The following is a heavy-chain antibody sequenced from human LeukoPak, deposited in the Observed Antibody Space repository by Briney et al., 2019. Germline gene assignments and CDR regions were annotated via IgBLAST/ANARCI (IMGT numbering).Heavy chain of an antibody. Sequence: GGSLRLSCAASGFTFSSYWMSWVRQAPGKGLEWVANIKQDGSEKYYVDSVKGRFTISRDNAKNSLYLQMNSLRAEDTAVYYCARDSCPYYDSSGYYYGGLGYWGQGTPVTVSS. J-gene: IGHJ4*02. CDR3: ARDSCPYYDSSGYYYGGLGY. V-gene: IGHV3-7*01. CDR1: GFTFSSYW. D-gene: IGHD3-22*01. CDR2: IKQDGSEK.